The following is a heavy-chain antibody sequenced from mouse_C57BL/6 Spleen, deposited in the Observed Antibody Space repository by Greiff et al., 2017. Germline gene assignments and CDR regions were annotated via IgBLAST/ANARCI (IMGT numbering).Heavy chain of an antibody. V-gene: IGHV5-17*01. CDR2: ISSGSSTI. CDR1: GFTFSDYG. D-gene: IGHD1-1*01. CDR3: ARSYGSKAWFAY. J-gene: IGHJ3*01. Sequence: EVHLVESGGGLVKPGGSLKLSCAASGFTFSDYGMHWVRQAPEKGLEWVAYISSGSSTIYYADKVKGRFTISRDNAKNTLFLQMTSLRSEDTAMYYCARSYGSKAWFAYWGQGTLVTVSA.